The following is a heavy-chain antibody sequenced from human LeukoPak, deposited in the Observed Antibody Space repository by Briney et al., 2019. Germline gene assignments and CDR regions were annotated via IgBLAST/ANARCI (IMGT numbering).Heavy chain of an antibody. CDR1: GFTFSSYG. J-gene: IGHJ6*04. Sequence: PGGSLRLSCAASGFTFSSYGMHWVRQAPGKGLEWVAVIWYDGSNKYYADSVKGRFTISRDNSKNTLYLQVNSLRAEDTAVYYCAREKIVVVPAATGYYYYYYGMDVWGKGTTVTVSS. V-gene: IGHV3-33*01. CDR2: IWYDGSNK. CDR3: AREKIVVVPAATGYYYYYYGMDV. D-gene: IGHD2-2*01.